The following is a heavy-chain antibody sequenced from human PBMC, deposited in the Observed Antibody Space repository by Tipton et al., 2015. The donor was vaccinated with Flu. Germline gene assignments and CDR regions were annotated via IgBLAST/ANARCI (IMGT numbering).Heavy chain of an antibody. J-gene: IGHJ6*02. CDR3: ARELAVAGTWYYYYYGMDV. CDR2: ISAYNGNT. V-gene: IGHV1-18*01. Sequence: QLVQSGAEVKKPGASVKVSCKASGYTFTSYGISRVRQAPGQGLEWMGWISAYNGNTNYAQKLQGRVTMTTDTSTSTAYMELRSLRSDDTAVYYCARELAVAGTWYYYYYGMDVWGQGTTVTVSS. D-gene: IGHD6-19*01. CDR1: GYTFTSYG.